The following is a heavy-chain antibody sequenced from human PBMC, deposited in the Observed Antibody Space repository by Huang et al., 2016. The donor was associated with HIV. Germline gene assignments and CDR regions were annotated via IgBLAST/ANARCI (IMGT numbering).Heavy chain of an antibody. CDR2: IDPWDADT. D-gene: IGHD3-9*01. Sequence: EVQLVQSGAEVKKPGESLKISCKGSGYSFTSYWIGWVRQMPGKGLEWMGIIDPWDADTRYSPSFQGQVTISADKSISTAYLQWSSLKASDTAMYYCARQEHYDILTGYYSPAYWGQGTLVTVSS. V-gene: IGHV5-51*01. CDR3: ARQEHYDILTGYYSPAY. J-gene: IGHJ4*02. CDR1: GYSFTSYW.